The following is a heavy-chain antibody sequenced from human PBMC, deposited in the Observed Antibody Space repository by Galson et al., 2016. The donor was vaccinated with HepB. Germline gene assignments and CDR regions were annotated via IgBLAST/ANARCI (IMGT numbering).Heavy chain of an antibody. D-gene: IGHD1/OR15-1a*01. CDR1: GFTFSSYW. V-gene: IGHV3-7*03. J-gene: IGHJ4*02. CDR2: IKEDGSKT. Sequence: SLRLSCAASGFTFSSYWMTWVRQAPGKGLEWVAYIKEDGSKTDYVDSVRGRITITRDNAQNSLYLQMNSLRAEDTAGYYCAKVRGWNNDDYWGQGTLVTV. CDR3: AKVRGWNNDDY.